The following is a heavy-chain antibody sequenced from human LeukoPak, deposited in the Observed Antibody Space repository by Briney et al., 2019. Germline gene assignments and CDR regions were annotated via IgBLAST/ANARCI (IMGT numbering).Heavy chain of an antibody. CDR3: TRETSSRYFDY. CDR2: IRYDGRNK. CDR1: GLTFSNYG. J-gene: IGHJ4*02. V-gene: IGHV3-30*02. Sequence: GGSLRLSCAAAGLTFSNYGMHWVRQAPGKGLQWVAYIRYDGRNKYSADSVKGRFTIYRDNSKSTLYLQMNSLRSEDTAVYYCTRETSSRYFDYWGQGTLVTVSS.